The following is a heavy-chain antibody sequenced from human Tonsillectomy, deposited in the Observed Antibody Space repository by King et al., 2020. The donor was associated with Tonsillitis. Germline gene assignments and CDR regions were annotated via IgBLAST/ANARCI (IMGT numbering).Heavy chain of an antibody. CDR1: GFTFSSYW. Sequence: VQLVESGGGLVQPWGSLRLSCAASGFTFSSYWMSWVRQAPGKGLEWVANIKQDGSEKYYVDSVKGRFTISRDNAKNSLYLQMNSLRAEDTAVYYCASLNFKDTYAFAIWGQGTMVTVSS. CDR3: ASLNFKDTYAFAI. D-gene: IGHD5-18*01. CDR2: IKQDGSEK. V-gene: IGHV3-7*03. J-gene: IGHJ3*02.